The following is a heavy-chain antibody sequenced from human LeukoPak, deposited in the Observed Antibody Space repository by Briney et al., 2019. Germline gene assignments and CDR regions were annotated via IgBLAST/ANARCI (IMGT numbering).Heavy chain of an antibody. CDR1: GFTFSSYA. CDR2: ISYDGSNK. D-gene: IGHD3-10*01. J-gene: IGHJ4*02. CDR3: ASVRGPYYFDY. Sequence: PGRSLRLSCAASGFTFSSYAMHWVHQAPGKGLEWVAVISYDGSNKYYVDSVKGRFTISRGNSKNTLYLQMNSLRAEDTAVYYCASVRGPYYFDYWGQGTLVTVSS. V-gene: IGHV3-30*04.